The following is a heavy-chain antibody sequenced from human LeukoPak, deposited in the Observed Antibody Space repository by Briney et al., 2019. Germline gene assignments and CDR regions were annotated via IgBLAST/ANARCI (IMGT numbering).Heavy chain of an antibody. Sequence: GEPWKIPCKASGYRFTGYWIGWVRQMRGKGLEWMGSIYTGDSDTRYNPSFQGQATISADKSNSTAYLQWSRLKASDPDMYYCARLATEGFGYWGQGTLVTVSS. D-gene: IGHD5-12*01. CDR2: IYTGDSDT. J-gene: IGHJ4*02. CDR1: GYRFTGYW. V-gene: IGHV5-51*01. CDR3: ARLATEGFGY.